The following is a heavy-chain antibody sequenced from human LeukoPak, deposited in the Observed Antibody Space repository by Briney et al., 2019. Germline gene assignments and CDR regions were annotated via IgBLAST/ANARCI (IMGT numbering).Heavy chain of an antibody. CDR3: AKGGIVAREFFDI. V-gene: IGHV3-30-3*01. D-gene: IGHD2-15*01. J-gene: IGHJ3*02. CDR2: ISYDGSNK. Sequence: GGSLRLSCAASGFTFSSYAMHWVRQAPGKGLEWVAVISYDGSNKYYADSVKGRFTISRDNSKNTLYLQMNSLRAEDTAVYYCAKGGIVAREFFDIWGQGTMVTVSS. CDR1: GFTFSSYA.